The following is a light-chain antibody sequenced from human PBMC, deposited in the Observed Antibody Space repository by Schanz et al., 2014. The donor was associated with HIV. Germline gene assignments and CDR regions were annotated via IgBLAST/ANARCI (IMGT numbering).Light chain of an antibody. CDR1: QTVSSSS. CDR2: GAS. Sequence: ETVLTQSPGRLSLSPGERATLSCRASQTVSSSSLAWYQQKPGQSPRLLIYGASTRATGIPDRFSGSGSGTDFTLTISRLEPEDFAVYYCQQYGSSPSWTFGQGTKVEIK. J-gene: IGKJ1*01. CDR3: QQYGSSPSWT. V-gene: IGKV3-20*01.